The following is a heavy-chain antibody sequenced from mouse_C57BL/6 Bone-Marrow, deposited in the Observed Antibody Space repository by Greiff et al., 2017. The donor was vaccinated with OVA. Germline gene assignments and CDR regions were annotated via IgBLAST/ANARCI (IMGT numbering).Heavy chain of an antibody. CDR2: IDPETGGT. J-gene: IGHJ1*03. CDR3: TSSYGYWYFDV. Sequence: VQLQQSGAELVRPGASVTLSCKASGYTFTDYEMHWVKQTPVHGLEWIGAIDPETGGTASTQKFKGKAILTADKSSSTAYMELRSLTSEDSAVYYCTSSYGYWYFDVWGTGTTVTVSS. CDR1: GYTFTDYE. D-gene: IGHD1-1*01. V-gene: IGHV1-15*01.